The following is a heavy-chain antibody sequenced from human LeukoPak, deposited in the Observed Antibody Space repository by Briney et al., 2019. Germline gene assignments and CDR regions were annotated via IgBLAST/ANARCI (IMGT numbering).Heavy chain of an antibody. V-gene: IGHV3-48*03. CDR2: ISSSGSTI. D-gene: IGHD3-16*01. CDR1: GFTFSSYE. Sequence: PGGSLRLSCAASGFTFSSYEMNWVRQAPRKGLEWVSYISSSGSTIYYADSVKGRFTISRDNAKNSLYLQMNSLRAEDTAVYYCARVSEYYDYVWGATAPSYYFDYWGQGTLVTVSS. J-gene: IGHJ4*02. CDR3: ARVSEYYDYVWGATAPSYYFDY.